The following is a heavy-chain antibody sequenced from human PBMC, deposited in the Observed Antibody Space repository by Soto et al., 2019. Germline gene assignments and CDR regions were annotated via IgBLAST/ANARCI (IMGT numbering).Heavy chain of an antibody. CDR3: AKGAYSSSWYNWFDP. Sequence: GGSLRLSCAASGFTFSSYAMSWVRQAPGKGLEWVSAISGGGGSTYYADSVKGRFTISRDNSKNTLYLQMNSLRAEDTAVYYCAKGAYSSSWYNWFDPWGQGTLVTVSS. CDR2: ISGGGGST. V-gene: IGHV3-23*01. CDR1: GFTFSSYA. D-gene: IGHD6-13*01. J-gene: IGHJ5*02.